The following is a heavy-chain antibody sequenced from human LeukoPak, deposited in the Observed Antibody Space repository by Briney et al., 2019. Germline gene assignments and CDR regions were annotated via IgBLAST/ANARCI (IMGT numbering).Heavy chain of an antibody. Sequence: PGGSLRLSCAASGFTFSSYSMNWVRQAPGKGLEWVSYISSSSSTIYYADSVKGRFTISRDNAKNSLYLQMNSLRDEDTAVYYCARDPSDIAVARYYFDYWGQRTLVTVSS. J-gene: IGHJ4*02. D-gene: IGHD6-19*01. CDR2: ISSSSSTI. V-gene: IGHV3-48*02. CDR1: GFTFSSYS. CDR3: ARDPSDIAVARYYFDY.